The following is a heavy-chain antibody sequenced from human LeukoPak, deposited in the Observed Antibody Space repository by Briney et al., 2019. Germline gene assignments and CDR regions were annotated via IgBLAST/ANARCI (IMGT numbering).Heavy chain of an antibody. CDR3: ARDSYYYGSGSSYTNPDNWFDP. J-gene: IGHJ5*02. V-gene: IGHV3-23*01. D-gene: IGHD3-10*01. CDR2: ISGSGGDT. CDR1: GFTFRSYA. Sequence: GGSLRLSCAASGFTFRSYAIYWVRQAPGKGLEWVSGISGSGGDTYFADSVKGRFTISRDNSKNTVYLQMNSLRAEDTAVYYCARDSYYYGSGSSYTNPDNWFDPWGQGTLVTVSS.